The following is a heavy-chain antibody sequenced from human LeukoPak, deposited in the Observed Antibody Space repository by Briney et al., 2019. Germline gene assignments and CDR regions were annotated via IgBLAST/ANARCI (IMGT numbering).Heavy chain of an antibody. D-gene: IGHD3-10*01. CDR2: IYYSGST. J-gene: IGHJ6*03. CDR1: GGSISSYY. V-gene: IGHV4-59*01. CDR3: ARETELLWFGKKYYYYYMDV. Sequence: PSETLSLTCTVSGGSISSYYWSWIRQPPGKGLEWIGYIYYSGSTNYNPSLKSRVTISVDTSKNQFSLKLSSVTAADTAVYYCARETELLWFGKKYYYYYMDVWGKGTTVTVSS.